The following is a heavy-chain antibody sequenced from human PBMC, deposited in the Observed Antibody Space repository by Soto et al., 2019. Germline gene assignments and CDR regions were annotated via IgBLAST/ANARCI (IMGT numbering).Heavy chain of an antibody. CDR2: ISAYNGNT. CDR3: ASMVVAATPDLDYYYYYYMDV. V-gene: IGHV1-18*01. D-gene: IGHD2-15*01. J-gene: IGHJ6*03. Sequence: ASVKVSCKASGYTFTSYGISCVRQAPGQGLEWMGWISAYNGNTNYAQKLQGRVTMTTDTSTSTAYMELRSLRSDDTAVYYCASMVVAATPDLDYYYYYYMDVWGKGTTVTVSS. CDR1: GYTFTSYG.